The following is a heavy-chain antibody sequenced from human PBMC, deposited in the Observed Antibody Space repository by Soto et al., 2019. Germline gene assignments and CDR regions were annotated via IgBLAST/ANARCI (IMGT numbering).Heavy chain of an antibody. CDR3: ARARQIVLVPAAATHFDY. Sequence: SVKVSCKASGGNFSSYAISWVRQAPGQGLEWRGGIIPIFGTANYAQKFQGRVTITADESTSTAYMELSSLRSEDTAVYYCARARQIVLVPAAATHFDYWGQGTLVTVSS. J-gene: IGHJ4*02. CDR2: IIPIFGTA. CDR1: GGNFSSYA. V-gene: IGHV1-69*13. D-gene: IGHD2-2*01.